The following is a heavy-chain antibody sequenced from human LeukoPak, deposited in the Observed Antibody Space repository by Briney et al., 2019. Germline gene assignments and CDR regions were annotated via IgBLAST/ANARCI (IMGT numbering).Heavy chain of an antibody. V-gene: IGHV3-74*01. CDR1: GFIFRNYW. D-gene: IGHD4-17*01. CDR3: ARDFAGDRDY. CDR2: INQNGITT. J-gene: IGHJ4*02. Sequence: GGSLRLSCAASGFIFRNYWMHWVRQAPGKGLVWVARINQNGITTTYTDSVKGRFTISRDNAKNTLYLQMNSLRAEDTAVYYCARDFAGDRDYWGQGTLVAVSS.